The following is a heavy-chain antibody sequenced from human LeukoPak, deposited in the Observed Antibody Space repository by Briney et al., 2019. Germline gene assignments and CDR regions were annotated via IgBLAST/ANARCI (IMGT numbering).Heavy chain of an antibody. V-gene: IGHV3-21*01. CDR2: ISSSSSYI. CDR1: GFTFSSYS. J-gene: IGHJ4*02. CDR3: ARAPDIVVTPFDY. D-gene: IGHD5-12*01. Sequence: GGSLRLSCAASGFTFSSYSMNWVRQAPGKGLEWVSSISSSSSYIYYADSVKGRFTISRDNAKNSLYLQMNSLRAEDTAVYYCARAPDIVVTPFDYWGQGTLVTVSS.